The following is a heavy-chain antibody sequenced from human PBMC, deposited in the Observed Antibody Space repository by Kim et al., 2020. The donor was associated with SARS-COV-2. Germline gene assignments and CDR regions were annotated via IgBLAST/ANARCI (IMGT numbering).Heavy chain of an antibody. Sequence: GGSLRLSCAASGFSFNNNAMTWVRQAPGKGLEWVSNLGGDGKSWYANSLKGRRTILRGNSKNTLQLQLRGLRVDDTAAYFCWTDVVHWQHYFSGQGPLVT. V-gene: IGHV3-23*01. CDR2: NLGGDGKS. J-gene: IGHJ4*02. CDR1: GFSFNNNA. CDR3: WTDVVHWQHYF. D-gene: IGHD2-21*01.